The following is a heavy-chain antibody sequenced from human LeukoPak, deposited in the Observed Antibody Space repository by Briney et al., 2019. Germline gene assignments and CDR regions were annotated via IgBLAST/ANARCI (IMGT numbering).Heavy chain of an antibody. CDR1: GFTFSGHW. Sequence: GGSLRLSCAASGFTFSGHWMSWVRQAPGKGLEWVANINQGGSDKYYVNSVKGRFTISRDNANNLLYLQMNSLRGEDTAVYYCTRDRSRAEDDWGQGTLVTVSS. CDR2: INQGGSDK. D-gene: IGHD1-14*01. V-gene: IGHV3-7*01. J-gene: IGHJ4*02. CDR3: TRDRSRAEDD.